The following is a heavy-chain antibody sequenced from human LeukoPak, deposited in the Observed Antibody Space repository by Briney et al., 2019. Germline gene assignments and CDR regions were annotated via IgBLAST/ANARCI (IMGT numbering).Heavy chain of an antibody. J-gene: IGHJ4*02. CDR2: IWYDGSNK. Sequence: GGSLRLSCAASGFTFNNYGMHWVRQAPGKGLEWVAAIWYDGSNKYYADSVKGRFTISRDNSKNTLYMQMNSPRAEETALYYCARGQEYYYDSSAYAKFDYWGQGTLVTVSS. V-gene: IGHV3-33*01. D-gene: IGHD3-22*01. CDR1: GFTFNNYG. CDR3: ARGQEYYYDSSAYAKFDY.